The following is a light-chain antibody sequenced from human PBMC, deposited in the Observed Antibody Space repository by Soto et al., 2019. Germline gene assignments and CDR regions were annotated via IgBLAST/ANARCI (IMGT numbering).Light chain of an antibody. J-gene: IGKJ3*01. CDR3: QQYDNWPPRT. V-gene: IGKV3-15*01. CDR2: DAS. Sequence: EVVMTQSPATLSVSPGERATLSCRASRSVNQYLAWYQQRPGQAPRLLIYDASTRAAGVAARFSGSGSGTDFTLTISSLQSEDVAVYYCQQYDNWPPRTFGPGTKVDVK. CDR1: RSVNQY.